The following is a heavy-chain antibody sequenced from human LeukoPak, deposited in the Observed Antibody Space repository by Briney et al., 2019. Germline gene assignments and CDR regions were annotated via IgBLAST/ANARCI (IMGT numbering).Heavy chain of an antibody. CDR3: ATDGIPGATTTLDY. V-gene: IGHV1-8*01. CDR2: MNPKSGNT. J-gene: IGHJ4*02. Sequence: ASVKVSCKASGYTFTSYDINWVRQATGQGLEWMGWMNPKSGNTGYAQKFQGRVTMTRSTSMSTGYMELSSLRSEDTAVYYCATDGIPGATTTLDYWGQGTLVTVSS. CDR1: GYTFTSYD. D-gene: IGHD1-26*01.